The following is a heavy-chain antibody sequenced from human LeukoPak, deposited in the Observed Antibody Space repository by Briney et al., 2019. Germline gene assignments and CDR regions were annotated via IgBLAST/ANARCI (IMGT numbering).Heavy chain of an antibody. CDR2: ISGSGGST. Sequence: GGSLRLSCAASGFTFSSYAMSWVRQAPGKGLEWVSAISGSGGSTYYADSVKGRFTISRDNSKNTLYLQMNSLRAEDTAVYYCARDGYSYDAFDIWGQGTMVTVSS. J-gene: IGHJ3*02. V-gene: IGHV3-23*01. D-gene: IGHD5-18*01. CDR1: GFTFSSYA. CDR3: ARDGYSYDAFDI.